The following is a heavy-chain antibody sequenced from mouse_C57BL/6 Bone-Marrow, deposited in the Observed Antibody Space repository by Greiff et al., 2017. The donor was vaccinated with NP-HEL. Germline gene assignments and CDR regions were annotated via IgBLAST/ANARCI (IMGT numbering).Heavy chain of an antibody. J-gene: IGHJ3*01. CDR1: GFTFSSYA. D-gene: IGHD2-4*01. CDR2: LSTGGTYT. V-gene: IGHV5-9-3*01. Sequence: EVQRVESGGGLVKPGGSLKLSCAASGFTFSSYAMSWVRQTPEKRLEWVATLSTGGTYTYYPDSVKGRFTISRDNAKNTLYLQMSSLRSEDTAMYYCAKPPVYYDYDKFAYWGQGTLVTVSA. CDR3: AKPPVYYDYDKFAY.